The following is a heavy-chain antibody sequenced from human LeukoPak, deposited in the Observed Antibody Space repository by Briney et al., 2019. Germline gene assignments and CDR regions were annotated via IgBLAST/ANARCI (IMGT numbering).Heavy chain of an antibody. CDR1: GFTFSSYA. V-gene: IGHV3-64*01. CDR3: ARRATTERGHSYGLDY. D-gene: IGHD5-18*01. J-gene: IGHJ4*02. CDR2: ISSNGGST. Sequence: GGSLRLSCAASGFTFSSYAMHWVRQAPGKGLEYVSAISSNGGSTYYANSVKGRFTISRDNSKNTLYLQMGSLRAEDMAVYYCARRATTERGHSYGLDYWGQGTLVTVSS.